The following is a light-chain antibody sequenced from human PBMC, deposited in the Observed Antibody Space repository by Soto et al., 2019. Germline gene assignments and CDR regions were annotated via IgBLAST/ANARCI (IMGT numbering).Light chain of an antibody. CDR3: QQRET. V-gene: IGKV1-39*01. CDR2: ATS. CDR1: QAIHSY. J-gene: IGKJ3*01. Sequence: DIQMTQSPSSLSASVGDRVTITCRASQAIHSYLNWYQQKPGKAPNLLIFATSTLQSGVPSRFSGSGSGTDFTLTISSLQPEEFANYYCQQRETFGPGTKVDIK.